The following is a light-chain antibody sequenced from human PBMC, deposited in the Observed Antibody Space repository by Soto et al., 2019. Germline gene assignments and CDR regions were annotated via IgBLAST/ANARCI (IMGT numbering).Light chain of an antibody. CDR3: TSWTTSNSYV. V-gene: IGLV2-14*01. J-gene: IGLJ1*01. CDR2: DVS. Sequence: QSALTQPAAVSGSPAQSITISCTGTNSDVGGYNYVSWYQQHPGKAPKLMIFDVSNRPSGVSNRFSGSKSGNTASLTISGLQAEDDADYYCTSWTTSNSYVFGTGTKLTVL. CDR1: NSDVGGYNY.